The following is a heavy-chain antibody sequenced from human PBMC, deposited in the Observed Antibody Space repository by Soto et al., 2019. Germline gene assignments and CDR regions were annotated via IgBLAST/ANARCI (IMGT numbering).Heavy chain of an antibody. V-gene: IGHV3-33*05. CDR1: GFTFSSYV. CDR2: ISYDGSNK. Sequence: HPGGSLRLSCAASGFTFSSYVMDGVRQAPGKGLEWVAVISYDGSNKYYVDSVKGRFTISRDNARNSLYLQMDSLRAEDTAVYFCARGDTPMITGMDSFDIWGQGTMVTVSS. J-gene: IGHJ3*02. D-gene: IGHD5-18*01. CDR3: ARGDTPMITGMDSFDI.